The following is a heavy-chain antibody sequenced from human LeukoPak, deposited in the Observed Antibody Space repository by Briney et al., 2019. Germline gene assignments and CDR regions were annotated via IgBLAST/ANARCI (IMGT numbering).Heavy chain of an antibody. CDR2: MYYSGST. D-gene: IGHD3-22*01. CDR3: ARCSSGHYDAFDI. Sequence: SETLSLTCTVSGDSTSSSSYYWAWIRQPPGKGLEWIGSMYYSGSTNYNPALKSRVTISGDTSKNRFSLKLTSPTAADTAVYYCARCSSGHYDAFDIWGQGTMVTVSS. CDR1: GDSTSSSSYY. V-gene: IGHV4-39*07. J-gene: IGHJ3*02.